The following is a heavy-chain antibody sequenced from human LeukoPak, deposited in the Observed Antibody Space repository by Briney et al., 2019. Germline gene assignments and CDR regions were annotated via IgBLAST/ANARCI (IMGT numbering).Heavy chain of an antibody. CDR1: GGSISSYY. D-gene: IGHD5-12*01. CDR3: AIRSIVATIFDY. J-gene: IGHJ4*02. CDR2: IYYSGST. Sequence: PSETLSLTCTVSGGSISSYYWSWIRQPPGKGLEWIGYIYYSGSTNYNPSLKSRVTISVDTSKNQFSLKLSSVTAADTAVYYCAIRSIVATIFDYWGQGTLVTVSS. V-gene: IGHV4-59*08.